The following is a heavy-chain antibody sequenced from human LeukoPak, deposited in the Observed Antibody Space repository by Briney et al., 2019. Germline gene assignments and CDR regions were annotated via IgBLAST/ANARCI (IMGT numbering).Heavy chain of an antibody. D-gene: IGHD4-17*01. CDR1: GYTFTTYG. Sequence: GASVKVSCKASGYTFTTYGISWVRQAPGQGLEWMGWISSYNGGADYAQKLQGRVTMTTDTSTSTTYMELRSLRSDDTAVYYCARQKKQTTAIDYWGQGTLVTVSS. V-gene: IGHV1-18*01. CDR2: ISSYNGGA. J-gene: IGHJ4*02. CDR3: ARQKKQTTAIDY.